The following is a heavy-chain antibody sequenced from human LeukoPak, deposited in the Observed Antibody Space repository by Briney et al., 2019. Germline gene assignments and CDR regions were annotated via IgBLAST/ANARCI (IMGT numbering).Heavy chain of an antibody. CDR1: GFTFSSYT. CDR2: ITTGDGNT. Sequence: PGGSLRLSCTASGFTFSSYTMTWVRQAPGKGLKWVSTITTGDGNTYYADSVQGRFTVSRDDSKNTLYLQMNSLRAEDTAVYYCAKDGGLWVSAHWGDSWGRGTLVTVSS. V-gene: IGHV3-23*01. CDR3: AKDGGLWVSAHWGDS. D-gene: IGHD7-27*01. J-gene: IGHJ4*02.